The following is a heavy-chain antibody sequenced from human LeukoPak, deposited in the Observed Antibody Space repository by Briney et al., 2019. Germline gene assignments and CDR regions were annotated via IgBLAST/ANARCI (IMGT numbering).Heavy chain of an antibody. CDR3: ARIYPRLAAAGN. J-gene: IGHJ4*02. Sequence: GGSLRLSCAASGFTVSSNYMSWVRQAPGKGLEWVSVIYSGGSTYYADSVKGRFTISRDNSKNTLYLQMNSMRADDTAVYYCARIYPRLAAAGNWGQGTLVTVSS. CDR1: GFTVSSNY. D-gene: IGHD6-13*01. CDR2: IYSGGST. V-gene: IGHV3-66*01.